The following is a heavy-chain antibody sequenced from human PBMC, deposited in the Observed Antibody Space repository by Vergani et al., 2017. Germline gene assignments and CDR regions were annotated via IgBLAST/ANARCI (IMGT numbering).Heavy chain of an antibody. J-gene: IGHJ6*03. CDR1: GDSVSSNSAA. V-gene: IGHV6-1*01. CDR2: TYYRSKWYN. CDR3: TRVTGYNWNDGYNMDV. D-gene: IGHD1-1*01. Sequence: QVQLQQSGPGLVKPSQTLSLTCAISGDSVSSNSAAWNWIRQSQSRGLEWLGRTYYRSKWYNDYAVSVKSRITINPDTSKNQFSLQLNSVTPEDTAVYYCTRVTGYNWNDGYNMDVWGKGTTVTVSS.